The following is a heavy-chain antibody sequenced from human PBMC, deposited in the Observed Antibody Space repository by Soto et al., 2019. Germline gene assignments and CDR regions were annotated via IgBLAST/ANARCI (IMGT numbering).Heavy chain of an antibody. CDR3: ARDQYSYGNYYYGMDV. V-gene: IGHV3-21*01. Sequence: PGGSLRLSCAASGFTFSSYSMNWVRQAPGKGLEWVSSISSSSSYIYYADSVKGRFTISRDNAKNSLYLQMNSLRAEDTAVYYCARDQYSYGNYYYGMDVWGQGTTVT. CDR1: GFTFSSYS. J-gene: IGHJ6*02. CDR2: ISSSSSYI. D-gene: IGHD5-18*01.